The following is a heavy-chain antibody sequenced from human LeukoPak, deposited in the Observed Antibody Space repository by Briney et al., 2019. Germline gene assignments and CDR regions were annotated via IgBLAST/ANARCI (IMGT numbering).Heavy chain of an antibody. Sequence: SGGSLRLSCAASGFSFSNSWMDWVRQTPGKGLEWVANIKPDGSEKYFVDSVKGRFTISRDNANKSLYLQMNSLRVEDTAVYYCARGRGWLEDYWGQGTLVTVSS. D-gene: IGHD5-12*01. V-gene: IGHV3-7*05. CDR3: ARGRGWLEDY. J-gene: IGHJ4*02. CDR1: GFSFSNSW. CDR2: IKPDGSEK.